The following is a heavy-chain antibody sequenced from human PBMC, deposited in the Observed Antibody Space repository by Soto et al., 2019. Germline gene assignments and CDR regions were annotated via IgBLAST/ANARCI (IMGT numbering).Heavy chain of an antibody. CDR2: IKSKTDGGTT. CDR1: GFTFSNAW. J-gene: IGHJ4*02. V-gene: IGHV3-15*01. D-gene: IGHD5-18*01. Sequence: PGGSQRLSCAASGFTFSNAWMSWVRQAPGKGLEWVGRIKSKTDGGTTDYAAPVKGRFTISRDDSKNTLYLQVNSLKTEDTAVYYCTTDRYYGYSYGSHYWGQGTLVTVSS. CDR3: TTDRYYGYSYGSHY.